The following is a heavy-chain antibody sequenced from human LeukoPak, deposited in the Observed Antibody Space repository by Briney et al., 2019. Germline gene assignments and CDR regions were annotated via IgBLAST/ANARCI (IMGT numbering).Heavy chain of an antibody. D-gene: IGHD3-10*01. Sequence: SETLSLTCTVSGGSISSSSYYWGWIRQPPGKGLEWIGSIYYSGSTYYNPSLKSRVAISVDTSKNQFSLKLSSVTAADTAVYYCARWYYYGSGSYYYFDYWGQGTLVTVSS. V-gene: IGHV4-39*07. CDR1: GGSISSSSYY. CDR3: ARWYYYGSGSYYYFDY. J-gene: IGHJ4*02. CDR2: IYYSGST.